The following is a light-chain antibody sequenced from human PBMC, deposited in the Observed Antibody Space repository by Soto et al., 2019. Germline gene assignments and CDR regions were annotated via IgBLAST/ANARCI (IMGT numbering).Light chain of an antibody. CDR3: QHYDNWPIT. V-gene: IGKV3-15*01. Sequence: PGQRATLSCRASQSVSSNLAWYQQKPGQAPRLLIYGASTRATGFPARFSGSRSGTEFTLTISGLQSEDFAIYYCQHYDNWPITFGQGTRLEIK. CDR1: QSVSSN. J-gene: IGKJ5*01. CDR2: GAS.